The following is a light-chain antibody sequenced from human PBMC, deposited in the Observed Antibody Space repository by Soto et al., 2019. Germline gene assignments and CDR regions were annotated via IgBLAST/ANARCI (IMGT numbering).Light chain of an antibody. CDR1: QSISTY. J-gene: IGKJ1*01. CDR2: AAS. V-gene: IGKV1-39*01. CDR3: QQTYGTPET. Sequence: DIPVTQSPSSLSASVGDRVTITCRTSQSISTYLSWHQQKPGKAPNLLIYAASSLQTGVPSRFSGSGSGTDFTLTISSLQPEDFATYYCQQTYGTPETFGQGTKVEIK.